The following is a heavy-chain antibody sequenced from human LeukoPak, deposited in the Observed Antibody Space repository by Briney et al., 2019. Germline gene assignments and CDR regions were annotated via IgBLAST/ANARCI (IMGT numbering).Heavy chain of an antibody. V-gene: IGHV3-30*18. D-gene: IGHD4-17*01. J-gene: IGHJ6*02. Sequence: PGGSLRLSCAASGFTFSSYGVHWVRQAPGKGLEWVAVISYDGSNKYYADSVKGRFTISRDNSKNTLYLQMNSLRAEDTAVYYCAKEATVTTYYYYGMDVWGQGTTVTVSS. CDR1: GFTFSSYG. CDR2: ISYDGSNK. CDR3: AKEATVTTYYYYGMDV.